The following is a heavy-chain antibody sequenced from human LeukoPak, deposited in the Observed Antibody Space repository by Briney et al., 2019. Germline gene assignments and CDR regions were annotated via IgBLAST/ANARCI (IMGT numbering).Heavy chain of an antibody. J-gene: IGHJ6*04. CDR1: GDSISSGGYA. D-gene: IGHD3-10*01. V-gene: IGHV4-30-2*01. CDR2: IYHSGST. Sequence: SETLSLTCAVSGDSISSGGYAWGWIRQPPGKGLEWIGYIYHSGSTYYNPSLKSRFTISVDRSKNQFSLKLSSVTAADTAVYYCARNYGSGSGDYYYGMDVWGKGTTVTVSS. CDR3: ARNYGSGSGDYYYGMDV.